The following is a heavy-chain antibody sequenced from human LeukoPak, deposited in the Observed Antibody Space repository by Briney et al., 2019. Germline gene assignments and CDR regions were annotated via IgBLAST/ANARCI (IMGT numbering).Heavy chain of an antibody. CDR2: ISSSSSYI. Sequence: GGSLRLSCAASGFTFSGYSMNWVRQAPGKGLEWVSSISSSSSYIYYAESVKGRFTISRDNAKNSLFLQMNSLRAEDTAVYYCARGFSNYGXYFNXWXXXTLVTVS. J-gene: IGHJ4*01. CDR1: GFTFSGYS. D-gene: IGHD4-11*01. V-gene: IGHV3-21*01. CDR3: ARGFSNYGXYFNX.